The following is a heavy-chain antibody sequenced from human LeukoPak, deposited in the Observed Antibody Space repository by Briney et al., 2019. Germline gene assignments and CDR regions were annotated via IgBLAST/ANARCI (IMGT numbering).Heavy chain of an antibody. CDR1: GFTFSTYN. J-gene: IGHJ4*02. CDR2: ISSSSSYI. V-gene: IGHV3-21*01. D-gene: IGHD6-13*01. CDR3: ARAPRGAAARSSIDY. Sequence: PGGSLRLSCVASGFTFSTYNMNWVRQAPGKGLEWVSSISSSSSYIYYADSVKGRFTISRDNAKNSLYLQMNSLRAEDTAVYYCARAPRGAAARSSIDYWGQGTLVTVSS.